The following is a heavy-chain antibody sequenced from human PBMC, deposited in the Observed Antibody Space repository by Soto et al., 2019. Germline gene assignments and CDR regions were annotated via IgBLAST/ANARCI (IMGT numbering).Heavy chain of an antibody. J-gene: IGHJ4*02. CDR2: IYHSGST. CDR3: ATTEMYSSGDY. D-gene: IGHD6-19*01. CDR1: GGSISSSNW. V-gene: IGHV4-4*02. Sequence: SETPSLTCAVSGGSISSSNWWSWVRQPPGKGLEWIGEIYHSGSTNYNPSLKSRVTISVDKSKNQFSLKLSSVTAADTAVYYCATTEMYSSGDYWGQGTLVTVSS.